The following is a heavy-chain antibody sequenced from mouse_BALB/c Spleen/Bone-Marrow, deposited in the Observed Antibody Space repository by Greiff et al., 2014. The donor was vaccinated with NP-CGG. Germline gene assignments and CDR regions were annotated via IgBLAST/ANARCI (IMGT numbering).Heavy chain of an antibody. Sequence: LQESGAELARPGASVKLSCKASGYTFTGYWMQWVKQRPGQGLEWIGIIYPGDGVTRYTQKFKGKATLTADKSSSTAYMQLRNLASEDSAVYYCARVLYDSTSVYWGQGTTLTVSS. CDR3: ARVLYDSTSVY. V-gene: IGHV1-87*01. D-gene: IGHD1-1*01. CDR1: GYTFTGYW. J-gene: IGHJ2*01. CDR2: IYPGDGVT.